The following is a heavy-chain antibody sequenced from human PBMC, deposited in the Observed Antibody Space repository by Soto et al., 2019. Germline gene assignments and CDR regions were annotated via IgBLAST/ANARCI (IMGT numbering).Heavy chain of an antibody. CDR1: GFTFSSYA. Sequence: QVQLVESGGGVVQPGRSLGLSCAASGFTFSSYAMHWVRQAPGKGLEWVAVISYDGSNKYYADSVKGRFTISRDNSKNTLYLQMNSLRAEDTAVYYCARPLWRNDYNWGYFDLWGRCTLVTVSS. V-gene: IGHV3-30-3*01. D-gene: IGHD4-4*01. J-gene: IGHJ2*01. CDR3: ARPLWRNDYNWGYFDL. CDR2: ISYDGSNK.